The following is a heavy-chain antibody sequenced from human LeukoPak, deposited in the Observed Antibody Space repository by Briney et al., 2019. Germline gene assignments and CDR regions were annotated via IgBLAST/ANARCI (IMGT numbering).Heavy chain of an antibody. V-gene: IGHV1-2*02. J-gene: IGHJ4*02. CDR2: INPNSGGT. CDR1: GYTFIGYY. D-gene: IGHD2-21*02. Sequence: ASVKVSCKASGYTFIGYYMHWVRQAPGQGLEWMGWINPNSGGTNYAQKFQGRVTMTRDRSISTAYMELSSLRSDDTAVYYCARGYCSGDCFTLFDYWGQGTLVTVSS. CDR3: ARGYCSGDCFTLFDY.